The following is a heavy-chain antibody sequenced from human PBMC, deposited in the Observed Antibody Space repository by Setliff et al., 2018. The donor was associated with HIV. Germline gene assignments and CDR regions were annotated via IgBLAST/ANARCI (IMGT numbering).Heavy chain of an antibody. D-gene: IGHD3-22*01. V-gene: IGHV1-69*13. CDR2: IIPIFGTT. CDR3: ARGRNYDSSGYGDYYYYMDV. CDR1: GGTFSSYP. J-gene: IGHJ6*03. Sequence: SVKVSCKASGGTFSSYPISWVRQAPGQGLEWMGGIIPIFGTTHYAQKFQGRVMVTADESTSTAYMQLSSLRSDDTAVYYCARGRNYDSSGYGDYYYYMDVWGKGTTVTVPS.